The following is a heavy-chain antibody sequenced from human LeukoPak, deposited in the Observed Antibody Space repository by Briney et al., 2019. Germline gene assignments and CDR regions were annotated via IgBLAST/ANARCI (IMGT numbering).Heavy chain of an antibody. Sequence: SETLSLICSVSNGSISTYYWSWIRQPPGKGLDWIGNIDDSGSTNYSPSLKSRVTISIDTSKNQFSLRVTSVTAADTAVYFCARDSSPAALPYMDVWGIGTTVIVSS. J-gene: IGHJ6*03. D-gene: IGHD2-2*01. CDR3: ARDSSPAALPYMDV. V-gene: IGHV4-59*01. CDR2: IDDSGST. CDR1: NGSISTYY.